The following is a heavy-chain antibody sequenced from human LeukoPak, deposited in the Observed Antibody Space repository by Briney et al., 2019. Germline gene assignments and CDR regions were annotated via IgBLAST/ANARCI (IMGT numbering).Heavy chain of an antibody. D-gene: IGHD6-19*01. CDR2: ISYDGSNK. V-gene: IGHV3-30-3*01. J-gene: IGHJ4*02. CDR1: GSTFSGYA. Sequence: GGSLRLSCAASGSTFSGYAMHWVRQAPGKGLEWVAVISYDGSNKHYADSVKGRFTISRDNFKNTLYLQMNSLRTEDTAVYYGLRGRDSGCSSGQDYWGQGTLVTVSS. CDR3: LRGRDSGCSSGQDY.